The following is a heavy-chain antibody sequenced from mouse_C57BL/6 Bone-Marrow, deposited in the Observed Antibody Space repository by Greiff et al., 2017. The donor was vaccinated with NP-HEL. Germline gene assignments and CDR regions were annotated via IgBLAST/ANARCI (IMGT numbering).Heavy chain of an antibody. J-gene: IGHJ4*01. D-gene: IGHD1-1*01. CDR3: TSTTVVKDYAMDY. V-gene: IGHV1-5*01. CDR1: GYTFTSYW. CDR2: IYPGNSDT. Sequence: VQLQQSGTVLARPGASVKMSCKTSGYTFTSYWMHWVKQRPGQGLEWIGAIYPGNSDTSYNQKFKGKAKLTAVTSASTAYMELSSLTNEDSAVYYCTSTTVVKDYAMDYWGQGTSVTVSS.